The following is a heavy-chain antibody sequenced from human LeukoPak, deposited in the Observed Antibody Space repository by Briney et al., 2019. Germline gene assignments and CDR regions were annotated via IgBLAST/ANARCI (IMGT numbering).Heavy chain of an antibody. CDR1: GFTLSSYS. V-gene: IGHV3-21*01. CDR2: ISSSSSYI. D-gene: IGHD6-13*01. Sequence: PGGSLRLSCAASGFTLSSYSMNWVRQAPGKGLEWVSSISSSSSYIYYADSVKGRFTISRDNAKNSLYLQMNSLRAEDTAVYYCARVAAAGRIYYYYYYMDVWGKGTAVTVSS. J-gene: IGHJ6*03. CDR3: ARVAAAGRIYYYYYYMDV.